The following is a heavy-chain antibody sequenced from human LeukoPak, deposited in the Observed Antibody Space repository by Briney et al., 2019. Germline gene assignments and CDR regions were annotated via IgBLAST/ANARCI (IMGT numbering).Heavy chain of an antibody. CDR1: GYIFTTYY. CDR2: IHPSGGST. CDR3: ARADGPKDAFDI. Sequence: ASVEVSCKASGYIFTTYYMHWVRQAPGQGLEWMGVIHPSGGSTTYTQKFQGRVTMTRDTSTSTVYMELSSLRSEDTAVYYCARADGPKDAFDIWGQGTMVTVSS. J-gene: IGHJ3*02. V-gene: IGHV1-46*01.